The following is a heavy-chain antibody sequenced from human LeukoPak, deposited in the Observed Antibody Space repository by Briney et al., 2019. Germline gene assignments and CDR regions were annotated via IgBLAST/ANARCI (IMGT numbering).Heavy chain of an antibody. D-gene: IGHD6-6*01. V-gene: IGHV3-53*01. CDR3: ARGGAARSFDF. CDR1: GFTVSSNY. J-gene: IGHJ4*02. CDR2: IYSGGST. Sequence: PGGSLRLSCAASGFTVSSNYMSWVRQAPGKGLEWVSVIYSGGSTYYADSVKGRFTISRDNSKNTLYVQMNSLRAEDTAVYYCARGGAARSFDFWGQGTLVTVSS.